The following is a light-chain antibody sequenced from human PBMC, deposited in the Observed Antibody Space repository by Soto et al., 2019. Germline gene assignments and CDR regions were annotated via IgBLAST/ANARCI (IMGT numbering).Light chain of an antibody. CDR2: DAS. J-gene: IGKJ4*02. V-gene: IGKV1-33*01. Sequence: DIQMTQSPSSLASSVGDRVTITCQTSQDISNYLNWYQQKSGKAPELLIYDASNLETGVPSRFSGSGSGTDFTFTISSLQPEDIATYYCEQYDNRPLTFGGGPKVAIK. CDR1: QDISNY. CDR3: EQYDNRPLT.